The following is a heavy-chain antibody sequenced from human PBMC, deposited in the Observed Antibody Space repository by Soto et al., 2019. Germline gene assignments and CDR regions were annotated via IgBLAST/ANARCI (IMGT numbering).Heavy chain of an antibody. CDR2: INPNSGGT. V-gene: IGHV1-2*04. D-gene: IGHD3-16*02. Sequence: ASVKVSCKASGYAFTAYYIHWVRQAPGQGLEWMGWINPNSGGTNCAQKFQGWVTMTWDTSISTAYMELTRLRSDDTAVYYCGRGQSLSGDYVWGRYPYGGQGALVTVS. J-gene: IGHJ4*02. CDR3: GRGQSLSGDYVWGRYPY. CDR1: GYAFTAYY.